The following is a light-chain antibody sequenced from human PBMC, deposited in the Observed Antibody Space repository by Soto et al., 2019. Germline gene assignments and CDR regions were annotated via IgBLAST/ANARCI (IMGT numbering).Light chain of an antibody. J-gene: IGLJ3*02. V-gene: IGLV1-44*01. CDR3: AAWDDSLNAVV. Sequence: QSVLTQPPSASGTPGQRVPISCSGSRSNIGSNTVNWYQQLPGTAPKLLIYSNNQRPSGVPDRFSGSKSGTSASLAISGLQSEDEADYYCAAWDDSLNAVVFGGGTKLTVL. CDR1: RSNIGSNT. CDR2: SNN.